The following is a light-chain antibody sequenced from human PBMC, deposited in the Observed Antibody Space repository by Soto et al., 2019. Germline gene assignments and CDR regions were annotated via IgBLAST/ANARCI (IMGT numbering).Light chain of an antibody. CDR3: QQSYSSPPT. V-gene: IGKV1-39*01. J-gene: IGKJ1*01. CDR2: AAS. CDR1: QSISNH. Sequence: DIQMYKSPSSLSASVEDRVIITCRASQSISNHLNWYQQKPGKAPKLLIFAASSLQSGVPSRFSGSRSGPDFTLTISSLQPEDFATYYCQQSYSSPPTFGQGTKVDIK.